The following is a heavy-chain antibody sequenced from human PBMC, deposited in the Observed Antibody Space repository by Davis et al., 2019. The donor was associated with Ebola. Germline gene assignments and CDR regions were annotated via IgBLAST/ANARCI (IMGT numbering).Heavy chain of an antibody. CDR1: GFTFSDYY. V-gene: IGHV3-11*06. J-gene: IGHJ4*02. CDR3: ARDSGTYYYDSSGYGVGSYFDY. D-gene: IGHD3-22*01. CDR2: ISSSSSYI. Sequence: GESLKISCAASGFTFSDYYMSWIRQAPGKGLEWVSYISSSSSYIKHADSVKGRFTISRDNAKNSLYLQMNSLRAEDTAVYYCARDSGTYYYDSSGYGVGSYFDYWGQGTLVTVSS.